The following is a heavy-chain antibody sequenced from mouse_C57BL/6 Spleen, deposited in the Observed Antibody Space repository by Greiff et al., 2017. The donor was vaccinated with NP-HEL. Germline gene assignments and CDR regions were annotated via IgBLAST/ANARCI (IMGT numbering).Heavy chain of an antibody. Sequence: VQLQQPGAELVKPGASVKLSCTASGYTFTSYWMHWVRQRPGQGLEWIGMIHHNSGSTNYNEKFKSKATLTVDKSSSTAYMQLSSLTSEDSAVYYCARGGLYYYAMDYWGQGTSVTVSS. CDR3: ARGGLYYYAMDY. J-gene: IGHJ4*01. V-gene: IGHV1-64*01. D-gene: IGHD1-1*02. CDR1: GYTFTSYW. CDR2: IHHNSGST.